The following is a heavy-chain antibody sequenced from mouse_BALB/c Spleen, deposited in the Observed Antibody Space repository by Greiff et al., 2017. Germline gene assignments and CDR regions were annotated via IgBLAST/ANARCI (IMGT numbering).Heavy chain of an antibody. Sequence: EVKVVESGGGLVKPGGSLKLSCAASGFTFSSYTMSWVRQTPEKRLEWVATISSGGSYTYYPDSVKGRFTISRDNAKNTLYLQMSSLKSEDTAMYYCTRVDGSSYFDYWGQGTTLTVSS. CDR3: TRVDGSSYFDY. CDR2: ISSGGSYT. V-gene: IGHV5-6-4*01. D-gene: IGHD1-1*01. CDR1: GFTFSSYT. J-gene: IGHJ2*01.